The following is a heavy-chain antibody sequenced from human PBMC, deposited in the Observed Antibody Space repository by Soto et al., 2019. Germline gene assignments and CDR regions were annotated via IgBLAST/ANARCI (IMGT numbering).Heavy chain of an antibody. CDR1: GFTFSSYA. J-gene: IGHJ6*03. V-gene: IGHV3-23*01. CDR3: ANSGYDTGLPYYYYMDV. CDR2: ISGSGGST. Sequence: GGSLRLSCAASGFTFSSYAMSWVRQAPGKGLEWVSAISGSGGSTYYADSVKGRFTISRDNSKNTLYLQMNSLRAEDTAVYYCANSGYDTGLPYYYYMDVWGKGTTVTVSS. D-gene: IGHD5-12*01.